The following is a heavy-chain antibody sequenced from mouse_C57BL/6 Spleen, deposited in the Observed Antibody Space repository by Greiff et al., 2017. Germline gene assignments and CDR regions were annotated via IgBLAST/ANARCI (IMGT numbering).Heavy chain of an antibody. CDR2: IDPSDSYT. V-gene: IGHV1-69*01. Sequence: QVQLQQPGAELVMPGASVKLSCKASGYTFTSYWMHWVKQRPGQGLEWIGEIDPSDSYTNYNQKFKGKSTLTVDKSASTAYMQLSSLTSEDSAVYYCARRCYGSSYGYWGQGTTLTVSS. CDR3: ARRCYGSSYGY. D-gene: IGHD1-1*01. CDR1: GYTFTSYW. J-gene: IGHJ2*01.